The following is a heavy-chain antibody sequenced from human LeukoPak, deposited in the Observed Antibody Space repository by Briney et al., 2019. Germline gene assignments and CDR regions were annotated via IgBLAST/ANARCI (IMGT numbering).Heavy chain of an antibody. D-gene: IGHD6-13*01. CDR3: ARPPGIAAAWFDP. J-gene: IGHJ5*02. CDR2: IYYSGST. Sequence: PSETLSLTCTVSGGSISSSSYYWGWIRQPPGKGLEWIGSIYYSGSTYYNPSLKSRVTISVDRSKDQLSLKLNSVTATDTAIYYCARPPGIAAAWFDPWGQGTLVTVSS. CDR1: GGSISSSSYY. V-gene: IGHV4-39*01.